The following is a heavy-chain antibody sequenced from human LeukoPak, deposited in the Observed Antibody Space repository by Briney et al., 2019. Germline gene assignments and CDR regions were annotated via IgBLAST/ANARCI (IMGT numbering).Heavy chain of an antibody. D-gene: IGHD1-1*01. CDR1: GGSINSYY. Sequence: SETLSLTCTVSGGSINSYYWSWIRQPPGKGLEWIAYIYYSGSTSYNPSLKSRVTISVDTSKNQFSLKLSTVTAADTAVYYCARAEGNWNYYYGMDVWGQGTTVTVSS. CDR2: IYYSGST. V-gene: IGHV4-59*08. CDR3: ARAEGNWNYYYGMDV. J-gene: IGHJ6*02.